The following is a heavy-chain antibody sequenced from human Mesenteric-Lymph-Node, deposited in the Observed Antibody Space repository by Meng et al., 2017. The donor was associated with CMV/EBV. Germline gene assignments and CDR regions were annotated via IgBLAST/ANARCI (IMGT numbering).Heavy chain of an antibody. Sequence: GGSLRLSRLVSGFTVSNTYMTWVRRAPGKGLDWVTLMYGGGDTDYADSLKGRFTISRDNAKNSLYLQMNSLRAEDTAVYYCARYYCSSTSCYGFDYWGQGTLVTVSS. CDR1: GFTVSNTY. D-gene: IGHD2-2*01. CDR3: ARYYCSSTSCYGFDY. V-gene: IGHV3-66*01. CDR2: MYGGGDT. J-gene: IGHJ4*02.